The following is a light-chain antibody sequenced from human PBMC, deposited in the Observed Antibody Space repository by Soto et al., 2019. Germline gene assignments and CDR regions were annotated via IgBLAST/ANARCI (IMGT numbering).Light chain of an antibody. J-gene: IGKJ1*01. Sequence: EIVMTQSPATLSVSPGERATLSCRASQSVSSSYLAWYQQKPGQAPRLLIYGASSRATGIPDRFSGSGSGTDFTLTISRLEPEDFAVYYCQQYGGSPSWTFGQGTKVDI. V-gene: IGKV3-20*01. CDR1: QSVSSSY. CDR3: QQYGGSPSWT. CDR2: GAS.